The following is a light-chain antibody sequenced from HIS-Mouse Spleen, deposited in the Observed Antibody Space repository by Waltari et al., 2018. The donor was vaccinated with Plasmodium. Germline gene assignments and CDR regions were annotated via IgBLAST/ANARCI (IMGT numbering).Light chain of an antibody. CDR1: QSISSW. Sequence: DIQMTQSPSTLSASVGDRVTITCRASQSISSWLAWYQQKPGKAPKLLIYKASSLESGVPSRFSGSGFGTEFTLTISSLQPDDFATYYCQQYNSYQFGQGTKVEIK. V-gene: IGKV1-5*03. CDR3: QQYNSYQ. CDR2: KAS. J-gene: IGKJ1*01.